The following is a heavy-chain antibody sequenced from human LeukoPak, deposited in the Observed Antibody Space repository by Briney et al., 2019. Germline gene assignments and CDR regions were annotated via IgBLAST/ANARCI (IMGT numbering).Heavy chain of an antibody. V-gene: IGHV4-34*01. J-gene: IGHJ4*02. Sequence: ASETLSLTCAVYGGSFSAHSWSWLRQSPGKGLEWLGEVNHSGSTNYNPSLKSRVTISVDTSKNQFSLRLSSMTAADTAVYYCARDVTGSASDYWGQGTLVTVSS. CDR3: ARDVTGSASDY. CDR1: GGSFSAHS. CDR2: VNHSGST. D-gene: IGHD1-1*01.